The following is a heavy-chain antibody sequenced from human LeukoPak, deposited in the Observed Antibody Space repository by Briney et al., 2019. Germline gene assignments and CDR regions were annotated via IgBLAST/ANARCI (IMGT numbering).Heavy chain of an antibody. CDR3: IKDMGFDLLKDAFHI. CDR1: GFSLDDYA. D-gene: IGHD3-9*01. V-gene: IGHV3-9*01. J-gene: IGHJ3*02. Sequence: GRSLRLSCVGSGFSLDDYAMHWVRQVPGKGLEWVSSISWDSSNAAYADSVKGRFTISRHDAKNSLYLQMNSLRPEDSAFYYCIKDMGFDLLKDAFHIWGQGTLVTVSS. CDR2: ISWDSSNA.